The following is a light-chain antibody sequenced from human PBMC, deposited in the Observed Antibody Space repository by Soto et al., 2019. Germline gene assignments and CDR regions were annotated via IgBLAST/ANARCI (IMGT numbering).Light chain of an antibody. CDR1: QNVGSN. Sequence: EIVSTKSPATLTESPGERITISCRASQNVGSNLAWYQQTPVQAPSLLIYTTSSRAAGVPARFSGSGSGTEFTLTIDSLQSEDFVVYYCQQYTAWPRTFGQGTKVDIK. J-gene: IGKJ1*01. CDR3: QQYTAWPRT. V-gene: IGKV3-15*01. CDR2: TTS.